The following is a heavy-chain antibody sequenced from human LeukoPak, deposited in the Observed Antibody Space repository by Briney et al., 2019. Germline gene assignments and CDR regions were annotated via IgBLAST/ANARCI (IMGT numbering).Heavy chain of an antibody. J-gene: IGHJ4*02. CDR1: GYSISSGYY. Sequence: SETLSLTCAVSGYSISSGYYWGWIRQPPGKGLEWIGRIYHSGSTYYNPSLKSRVTISVDTSKNQFSLKLSSVTAADTAVYYCARDFWRLAGPLLWFGELFDYWGQGTLVTVSS. V-gene: IGHV4-38-2*02. CDR3: ARDFWRLAGPLLWFGELFDY. CDR2: IYHSGST. D-gene: IGHD3-10*01.